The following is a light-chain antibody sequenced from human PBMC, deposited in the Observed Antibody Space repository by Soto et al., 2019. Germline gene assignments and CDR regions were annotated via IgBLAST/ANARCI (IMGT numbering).Light chain of an antibody. CDR2: KAS. Sequence: DIQMTQSPSTLSTSVGDRVTITCRASQSVSSWLAWYQQKPGKAPKVLIYKASSLESGVPSRFSGSGSGTEFTLTISSRQPDDFATYYCQQYSSYPGTFGQGTKVEI. CDR3: QQYSSYPGT. CDR1: QSVSSW. V-gene: IGKV1-5*03. J-gene: IGKJ1*01.